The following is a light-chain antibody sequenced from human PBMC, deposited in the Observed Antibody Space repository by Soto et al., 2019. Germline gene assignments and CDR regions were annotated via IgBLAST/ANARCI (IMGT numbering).Light chain of an antibody. CDR1: SSDVGVYDF. V-gene: IGLV2-14*03. CDR2: DVS. CDR3: SSYTTSTTRV. J-gene: IGLJ3*02. Sequence: QSALTQPASVSGSPGQSITISCTGTSSDVGVYDFVSWYQQHPGKAPKLMIYDVSNRPAGVSNRFSGSKSGNTASLTISGLQAEDEAVYYCSSYTTSTTRVFGGGTKVTVL.